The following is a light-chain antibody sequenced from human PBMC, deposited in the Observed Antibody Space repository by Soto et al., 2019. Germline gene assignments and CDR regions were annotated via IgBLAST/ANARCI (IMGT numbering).Light chain of an antibody. CDR2: GAS. CDR1: ESVSSNY. V-gene: IGKV3-20*01. J-gene: IGKJ1*01. CDR3: QQYGSSMWA. Sequence: EIVLTQSPGTLSLSQGERATLSCRASESVSSNYLAWYQQKPGQAPRILIYGASSRATGIPDRFSGSGSGTDFTLTISRLESEDFAVYDCQQYGSSMWAFGRGTKVDIK.